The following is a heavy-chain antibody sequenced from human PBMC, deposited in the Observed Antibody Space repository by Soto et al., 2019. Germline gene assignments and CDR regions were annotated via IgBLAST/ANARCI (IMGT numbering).Heavy chain of an antibody. V-gene: IGHV1-2*02. Sequence: ASVKVSCKPSGYTFTGYYIHWVRQAPGQGLEWMGWINPNSGGTNYAQKFQGRVTMTRDTSISTAYMELSRLRSDDTAVYYCASWIHGGYYYGMDVWGQGTTVTV. CDR3: ASWIHGGYYYGMDV. CDR2: INPNSGGT. D-gene: IGHD5-18*01. CDR1: GYTFTGYY. J-gene: IGHJ6*02.